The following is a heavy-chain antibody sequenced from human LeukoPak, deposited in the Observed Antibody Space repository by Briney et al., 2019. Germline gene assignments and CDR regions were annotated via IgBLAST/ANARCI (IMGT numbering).Heavy chain of an antibody. V-gene: IGHV3-20*04. CDR3: AGEGYGDYDGDY. CDR2: LNWNGGST. J-gene: IGHJ4*02. D-gene: IGHD4-17*01. CDR1: GFTFDDYG. Sequence: PGGSLRLSCAASGFTFDDYGMSWVRQAPGKGLEWVSGLNWNGGSTGYADSVKGRFTISRDNAKNSLFLQMNSLRAEDTAVYYCAGEGYGDYDGDYWGRGTLVTVST.